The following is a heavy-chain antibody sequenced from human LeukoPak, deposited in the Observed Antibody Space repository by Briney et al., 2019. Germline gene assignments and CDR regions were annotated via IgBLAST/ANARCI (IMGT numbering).Heavy chain of an antibody. CDR3: ARGVAAIDY. D-gene: IGHD1-26*01. V-gene: IGHV4-59*01. Sequence: PSETLSLTCTVSGGSISSYYWSWIRQPPGKGLEWIGYIYYSGSTNYNPSPKSRVTISVDTSKNQFSLKLSSVTAADTAVYYCARGVAAIDYWGQGTLVTVSS. CDR2: IYYSGST. CDR1: GGSISSYY. J-gene: IGHJ4*02.